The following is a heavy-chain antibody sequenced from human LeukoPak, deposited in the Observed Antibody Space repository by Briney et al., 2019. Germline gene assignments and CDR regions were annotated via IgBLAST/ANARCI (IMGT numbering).Heavy chain of an antibody. CDR3: ASRQLRAGYSGTPVDY. V-gene: IGHV4-4*02. D-gene: IGHD5-12*01. CDR2: IHHGGST. J-gene: IGHJ4*02. Sequence: DPSETLSLTCAVSGGSIISSNWWSWVRQPPGKGLEWIGEIHHGGSTNYNPSLKSRLTISVDKSKNQFSLNLSSMTAADTAVYYCASRQLRAGYSGTPVDYWGQGTLVTVSS. CDR1: GGSIISSNW.